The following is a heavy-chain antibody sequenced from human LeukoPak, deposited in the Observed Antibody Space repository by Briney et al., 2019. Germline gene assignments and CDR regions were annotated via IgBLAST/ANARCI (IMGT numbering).Heavy chain of an antibody. V-gene: IGHV4-59*01. CDR1: GGSISSYY. J-gene: IGHJ6*03. D-gene: IGHD3-16*02. CDR2: IYYSGST. Sequence: SETLSLTCTVSGGSISSYYWSWIRQSPGKGLEWIGYIYYSGSTNYNPSLKSRVTISVDTSKNQFSLKLSSVTAADTAVYYCARGLWTFGGVIVYYYYYYMDVWGKGTTVTVSS. CDR3: ARGLWTFGGVIVYYYYYYMDV.